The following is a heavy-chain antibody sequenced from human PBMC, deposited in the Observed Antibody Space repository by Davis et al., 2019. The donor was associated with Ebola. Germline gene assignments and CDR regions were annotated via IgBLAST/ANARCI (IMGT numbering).Heavy chain of an antibody. CDR3: ARLAGVVPAAWRGYYGMDV. Sequence: GESLKISCAASGFSFNTYWMHWVRQAPGKGLVWVARIDSDASSRSYADSVNGRFTISRDNAKKTVHLQMKSLRAEDTAVYYCARLAGVVPAAWRGYYGMDVWGQGTTVTVSS. CDR1: GFSFNTYW. V-gene: IGHV3-74*01. CDR2: IDSDASSR. J-gene: IGHJ6*02. D-gene: IGHD2-2*01.